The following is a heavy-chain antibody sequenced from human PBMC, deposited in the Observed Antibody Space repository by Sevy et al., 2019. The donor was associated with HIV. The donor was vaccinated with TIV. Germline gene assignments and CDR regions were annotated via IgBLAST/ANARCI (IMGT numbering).Heavy chain of an antibody. J-gene: IGHJ6*02. V-gene: IGHV1-69*04. CDR2: IIPILGIA. Sequence: ASVKVSCKASGGTFSSYAISWVRQAPGQGLEWMGRIIPILGIANYAQKFQGRVTITADKSTSTAYMGLSSLGSEDTAVYYCARDLEMAVAGYYYYGMDVWGQGTTVTVSS. D-gene: IGHD6-19*01. CDR1: GGTFSSYA. CDR3: ARDLEMAVAGYYYYGMDV.